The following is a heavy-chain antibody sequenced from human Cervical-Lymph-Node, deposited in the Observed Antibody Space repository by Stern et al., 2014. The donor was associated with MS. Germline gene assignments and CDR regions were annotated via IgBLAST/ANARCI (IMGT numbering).Heavy chain of an antibody. V-gene: IGHV5-51*03. Sequence: EVQLVQSGAEVKKPGESLKISCKASGYSFTNYWIGWVRQMPGRGLEWMGIINPGDSDTRYSPSFQGQVTVSAHKSIDTAHPHRSSLKASDPAIYYCARRTVISYWYFDLWGRGTLVTVSS. CDR3: ARRTVISYWYFDL. CDR1: GYSFTNYW. D-gene: IGHD2/OR15-2a*01. J-gene: IGHJ2*01. CDR2: INPGDSDT.